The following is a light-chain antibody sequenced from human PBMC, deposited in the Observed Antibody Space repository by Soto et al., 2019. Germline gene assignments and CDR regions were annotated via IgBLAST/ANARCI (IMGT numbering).Light chain of an antibody. CDR1: QSISIY. J-gene: IGKJ4*01. CDR2: AAS. V-gene: IGKV1-39*01. CDR3: QQTYSTPT. Sequence: DIQMTQSPSSLSASVGDRVAITCRASQSISIYLNWYQQKPGKAPNLLIYAASSLQSGVPSRFSGSGSGTDFTPTISSLQPEDFATYYCQQTYSTPTFGGGTKVDIK.